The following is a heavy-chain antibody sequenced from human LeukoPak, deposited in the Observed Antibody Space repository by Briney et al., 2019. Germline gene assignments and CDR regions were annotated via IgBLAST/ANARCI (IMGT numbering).Heavy chain of an antibody. V-gene: IGHV4-4*09. J-gene: IGHJ6*03. Sequence: PAETLSLTCTVSGGSISSYYWSWIRQPPGKGLEWIGYIYTSGSPNYNPSLKSRVNISVDTSKNQFSLKLSSVTAADTAVYYCARTTVTLGRYYYLDVWGKGTTVTVSS. CDR2: IYTSGSP. D-gene: IGHD4-11*01. CDR3: ARTTVTLGRYYYLDV. CDR1: GGSISSYY.